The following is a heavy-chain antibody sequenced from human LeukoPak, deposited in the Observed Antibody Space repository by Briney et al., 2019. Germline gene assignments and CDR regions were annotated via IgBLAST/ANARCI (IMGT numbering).Heavy chain of an antibody. V-gene: IGHV4-30-4*01. J-gene: IGHJ5*02. CDR2: TYYSGST. Sequence: SQTLSLTCTVSGGSISSGDYYWSWIRQPPGKGLEWIGYTYYSGSTYYNPSLKSRATISVDTSKNQFSLKLTSVTAADTAVYYCARPYYYDSRIDPWGQGTLVTVSS. CDR1: GGSISSGDYY. D-gene: IGHD3-22*01. CDR3: ARPYYYDSRIDP.